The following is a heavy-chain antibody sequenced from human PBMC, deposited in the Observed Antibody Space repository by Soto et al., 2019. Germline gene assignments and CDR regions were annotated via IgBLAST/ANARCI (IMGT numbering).Heavy chain of an antibody. CDR3: AKEGQYYDILTGYRSYYGMDV. D-gene: IGHD3-9*01. Sequence: GGSLRLSCAAAGFSFSSYGMHWVRQAPGKGLEWVAVISYDGSNKYYADSVKGRFTISRDNSKNTLYLQMNSLRAEDTAVYYCAKEGQYYDILTGYRSYYGMDVWGQGTTVTVSS. V-gene: IGHV3-30*18. CDR1: GFSFSSYG. CDR2: ISYDGSNK. J-gene: IGHJ6*02.